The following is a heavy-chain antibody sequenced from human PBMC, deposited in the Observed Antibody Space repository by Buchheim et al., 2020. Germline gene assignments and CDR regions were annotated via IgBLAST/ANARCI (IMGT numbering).Heavy chain of an antibody. V-gene: IGHV4-31*01. Sequence: QVQLHESDPGLVKPSETLSLTCTVSGGSISNTAYYWSWIRQHPGKDLEWIGYIYYSGSTHYNPSLKSLVTLSVDTSNNPFSLKLSTVKAADTAVYYCARRGSESYYNSFDYWGQGTL. CDR2: IYYSGST. J-gene: IGHJ4*02. CDR1: GGSISNTAYY. D-gene: IGHD3-10*01. CDR3: ARRGSESYYNSFDY.